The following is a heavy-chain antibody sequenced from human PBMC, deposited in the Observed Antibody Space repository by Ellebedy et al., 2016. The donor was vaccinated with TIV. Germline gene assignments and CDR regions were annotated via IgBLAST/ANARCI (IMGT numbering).Heavy chain of an antibody. V-gene: IGHV1-18*01. Sequence: ASVKVSCKASGGTFSSYAISWVRQAPGQGLEWMGWISAYNGNTNYAQKLQGRVTMTTDTSTSTAYMELRSLRSDDTAVYHCATDRVGAAEYYFDYWGQGTLVTVSS. D-gene: IGHD1-26*01. J-gene: IGHJ4*02. CDR3: ATDRVGAAEYYFDY. CDR1: GGTFSSYA. CDR2: ISAYNGNT.